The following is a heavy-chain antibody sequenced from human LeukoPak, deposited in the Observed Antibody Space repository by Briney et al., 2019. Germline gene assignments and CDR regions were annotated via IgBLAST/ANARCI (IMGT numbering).Heavy chain of an antibody. CDR2: IYYSGNT. J-gene: IGHJ6*03. CDR3: ARQSDSGSWYQAHYTYYMDV. Sequence: SETLSLTCSVSGGSISSSRYYWGWFRQPPGKGLEWIGTIYYSGNTYCNPSLRSRVSISVDRPKNQISLQMPSVTAADTAVYYCARQSDSGSWYQAHYTYYMDVWGKGTTVTISS. V-gene: IGHV4-39*01. D-gene: IGHD6-13*01. CDR1: GGSISSSRYY.